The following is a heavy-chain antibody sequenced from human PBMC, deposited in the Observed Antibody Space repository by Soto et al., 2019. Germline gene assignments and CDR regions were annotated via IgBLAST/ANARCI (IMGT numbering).Heavy chain of an antibody. CDR3: ARTREENTWYFDY. CDR2: IFPPDSDT. V-gene: IGHV5-51*01. Sequence: GESLKISCKGAGYRFNSYSIAWVRQMPGKGLEWMGIIFPPDSDTTYSPSFQGQVTISADKSISTAYVQWSSLKASDTAIYYCARTREENTWYFDYWGHGTLVTISS. CDR1: GYRFNSYS. J-gene: IGHJ4*03.